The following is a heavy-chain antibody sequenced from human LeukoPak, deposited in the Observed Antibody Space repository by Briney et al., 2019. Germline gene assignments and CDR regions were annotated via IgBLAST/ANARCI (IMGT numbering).Heavy chain of an antibody. J-gene: IGHJ6*03. D-gene: IGHD4-17*01. V-gene: IGHV4-39*01. CDR3: VRHRGTEAIRNYYYYYMDV. CDR1: GDSTTNSRYY. CDR2: ICYSGSA. Sequence: SETLSLTCTVSGDSTTNSRYYWGWIRQPPGKGLDWIGSICYSGSAYYNPSLKSRVTMSIDTSKNQFSLRLRSVTATDTAVYFCVRHRGTEAIRNYYYYYMDVWGKGTTVTVSS.